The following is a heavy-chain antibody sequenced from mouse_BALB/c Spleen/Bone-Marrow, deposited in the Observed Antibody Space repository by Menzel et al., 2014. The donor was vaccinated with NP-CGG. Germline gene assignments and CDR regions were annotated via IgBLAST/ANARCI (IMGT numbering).Heavy chain of an antibody. V-gene: IGHV1S135*01. D-gene: IGHD1-1*01. J-gene: IGHJ2*01. CDR2: IDPYNGGT. CDR3: ARHSYYGSSLFDY. CDR1: GYAFTSYN. Sequence: EVQLQESGPELVKPGASVKVSCKASGYAFTSYNMYWVKQSHGKSLEWIGYIDPYNGGTSYNQKFKGKATLTVDKSSSTAYMHLNSLTSEDSAVYYCARHSYYGSSLFDYWGQGTTLTVSS.